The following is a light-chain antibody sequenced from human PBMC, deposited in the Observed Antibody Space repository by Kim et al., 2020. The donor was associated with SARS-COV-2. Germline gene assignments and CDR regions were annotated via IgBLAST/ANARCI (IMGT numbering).Light chain of an antibody. CDR3: QQYDSSPRT. V-gene: IGKV3-20*01. Sequence: SPGERAPLSCRASQGVSRGYLAWYQQKPGQSPRLLIYDAASRATGIPDRFSGSGSGTDFTLTISRLEPEDFAVYYCQQYDSSPRTFGQGTKVDIK. J-gene: IGKJ1*01. CDR1: QGVSRGY. CDR2: DAA.